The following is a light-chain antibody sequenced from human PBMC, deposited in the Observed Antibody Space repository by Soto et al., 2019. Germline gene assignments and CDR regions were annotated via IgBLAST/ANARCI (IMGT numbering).Light chain of an antibody. V-gene: IGKV1-5*01. J-gene: IGKJ2*01. CDR1: QSIGSW. CDR2: DAS. Sequence: DIQMTQSPSTLSASVGDRVTITCRASQSIGSWLAWYQQKPGKAPKLLIYDASSLESSVPSRFSGSGSGTEFTLTISSLQPDDFATYYCQQYNSHLYTLGQGTKLEIK. CDR3: QQYNSHLYT.